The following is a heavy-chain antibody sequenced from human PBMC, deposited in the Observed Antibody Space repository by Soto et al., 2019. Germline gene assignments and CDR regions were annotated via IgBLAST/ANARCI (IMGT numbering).Heavy chain of an antibody. CDR3: AKEHTSAFAVHYMDV. CDR2: MSGSGGST. J-gene: IGHJ6*03. D-gene: IGHD3-10*02. V-gene: IGHV3-23*01. CDR1: GFTFSNYV. Sequence: GGSLRLSCAASGFTFSNYVMSWVRQAPGKGLEWVSAMSGSGGSTYYADSVKGRFTISRDNSKNTLYLQMNSLRAEDTAVYYCAKEHTSAFAVHYMDVLGKGTTVTVSS.